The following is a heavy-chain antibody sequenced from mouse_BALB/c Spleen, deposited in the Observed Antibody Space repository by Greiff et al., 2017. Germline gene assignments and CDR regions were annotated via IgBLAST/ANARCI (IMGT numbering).Heavy chain of an antibody. D-gene: IGHD1-1*01. CDR2: INPSNGRT. Sequence: QVQLQQPGAELVKPGASVKLSCKASGYTFTSYWMHWVKQRPGQGLEWIGEINPSNGRTNYNEKFKSKATLTVDKSSSTAYMQLSSLTSEDSAVYCCARSYYGSSCGGFDYWGQGTTLTVSS. V-gene: IGHV1S81*02. CDR1: GYTFTSYW. CDR3: ARSYYGSSCGGFDY. J-gene: IGHJ2*01.